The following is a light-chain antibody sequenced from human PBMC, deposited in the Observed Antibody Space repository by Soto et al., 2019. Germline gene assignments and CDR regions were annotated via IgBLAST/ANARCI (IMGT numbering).Light chain of an antibody. J-gene: IGLJ2*01. CDR2: DVS. CDR1: SSDVGGYNY. Sequence: QSALTQPRSVSGSPGQSVTISCTGTSSDVGGYNYVSWHQQNPGKAPKLMIYDVSKRPSGVSDRFSGSKSANTASLIISGLQAEDEADYYCCSYAGNTLVVFGGGTKVTVL. V-gene: IGLV2-11*01. CDR3: CSYAGNTLVV.